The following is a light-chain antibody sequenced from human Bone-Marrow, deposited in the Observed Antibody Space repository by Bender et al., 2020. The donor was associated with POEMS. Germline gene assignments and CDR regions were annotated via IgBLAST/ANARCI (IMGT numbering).Light chain of an antibody. CDR3: ATWDDSLNGWV. Sequence: QSVLTQPPSASGTPGQRVTISCSGSSSKFGSYPVNWYQQLPGAAPKLVIFNNSQRPSGGPDRFSGSNYGTSASLAISGLLSDDEADFYCATWDDSLNGWVFGGGTKLTVL. CDR1: SSKFGSYP. CDR2: NNS. V-gene: IGLV1-44*01. J-gene: IGLJ3*02.